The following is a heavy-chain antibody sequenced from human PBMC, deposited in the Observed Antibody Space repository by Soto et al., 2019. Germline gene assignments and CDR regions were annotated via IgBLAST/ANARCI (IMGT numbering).Heavy chain of an antibody. CDR1: GFTFSSYG. CDR2: IWYDGSNK. D-gene: IGHD6-13*01. Sequence: SLRLSCAASGFTFSSYGIHWVLPAPGKGLEWVAVIWYDGSNKYYADSVKGRFTISRDNSKNTLYLQMNSLRAEDTAVYYCARDRGYSSSFVEYWGQGTLVTVSS. J-gene: IGHJ4*02. CDR3: ARDRGYSSSFVEY. V-gene: IGHV3-33*01.